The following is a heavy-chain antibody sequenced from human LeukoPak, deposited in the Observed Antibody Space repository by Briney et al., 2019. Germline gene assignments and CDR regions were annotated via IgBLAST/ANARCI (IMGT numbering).Heavy chain of an antibody. CDR2: IIPIFGTA. J-gene: IGHJ6*03. Sequence: ASVKVSCKASGGTFSSYAISWVRQAPGQGLEWMGGIIPIFGTANYAQKFQGRVTITADKSTSTAYMELSSLRSEDTAVYYCARGRRDGYNALFYYYYYMDVWGKGTTVTVSS. CDR1: GGTFSSYA. V-gene: IGHV1-69*06. CDR3: ARGRRDGYNALFYYYYYMDV. D-gene: IGHD5-24*01.